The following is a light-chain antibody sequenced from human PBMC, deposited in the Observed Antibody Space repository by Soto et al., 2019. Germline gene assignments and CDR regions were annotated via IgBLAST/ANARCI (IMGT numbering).Light chain of an antibody. CDR2: DAS. CDR1: QSISSW. V-gene: IGKV1-5*01. Sequence: IQMTQPHSTRYSSVGDRVTITCWASQSISSWLAWYQQKPGKAPKLLIYDASSLESGVPSRFSDSGSGTDFTLTISSLQNEDFATYDGQQANSFPLTFGGGTKVDIK. J-gene: IGKJ4*01. CDR3: QQANSFPLT.